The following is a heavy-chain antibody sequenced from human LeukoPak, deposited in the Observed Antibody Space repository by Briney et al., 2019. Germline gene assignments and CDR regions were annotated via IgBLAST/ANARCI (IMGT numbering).Heavy chain of an antibody. J-gene: IGHJ5*02. V-gene: IGHV1-18*04. Sequence: GASVKVSCKASGYTFTGYYMHWVRQAPGQGLEWMGWISAYNGNTNYAQKLQGRVTMTTDTSTSTAYMELRSLRSDDTAVYYCARDVDRFDPWGQGTLVTVSS. CDR1: GYTFTGYY. CDR3: ARDVDRFDP. CDR2: ISAYNGNT.